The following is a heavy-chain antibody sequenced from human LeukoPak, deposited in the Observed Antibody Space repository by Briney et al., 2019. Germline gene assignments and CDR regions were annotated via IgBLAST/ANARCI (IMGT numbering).Heavy chain of an antibody. V-gene: IGHV4-31*03. D-gene: IGHD6-13*01. CDR1: GGSISSGGYY. CDR2: IYYSGST. CDR3: ARGLGSSWYGD. J-gene: IGHJ4*02. Sequence: PSETLSLTCTVSGGSISSGGYYWSWIRQHPGKGLEWIGYIYYSGSTYYNPSLKSRVTMSVDTSENQFSLKLNSVTAADTAVYFCARGLGSSWYGDWGQGTLVTVSS.